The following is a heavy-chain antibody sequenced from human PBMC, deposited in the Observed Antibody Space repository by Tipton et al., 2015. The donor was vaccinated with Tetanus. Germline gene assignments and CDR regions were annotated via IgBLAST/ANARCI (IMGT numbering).Heavy chain of an antibody. J-gene: IGHJ4*02. Sequence: TLSLTCTVSGGSISSRDYYWTWIRQSPGQGLAWIGNIHHSGATYYKPSLESRVTIARDTSENRFSLPVTSVTATDTALCYCARVLRSGYVGAYFFFDTCGQRALVTVSS. V-gene: IGHV4-30-4*01. CDR2: IHHSGAT. CDR3: ARVLRSGYVGAYFFFDT. CDR1: GGSISSRDYY. D-gene: IGHD2/OR15-2a*01.